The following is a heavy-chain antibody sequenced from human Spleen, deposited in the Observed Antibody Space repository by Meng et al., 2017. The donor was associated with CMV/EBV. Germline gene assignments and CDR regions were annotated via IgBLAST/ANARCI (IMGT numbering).Heavy chain of an antibody. CDR1: GFTFSNYA. D-gene: IGHD3-16*02. J-gene: IGHJ6*02. Sequence: GESLKISCAASGFTFSNYAMSWVRQAPGKGLQWVSTISGSGGSTFYADSVKGRFTVSRDNSKNTLHLQMNSLRAEDTAVYYCAKSITGFILYGMDVWGQGTTVTVSS. CDR3: AKSITGFILYGMDV. CDR2: ISGSGGST. V-gene: IGHV3-23*01.